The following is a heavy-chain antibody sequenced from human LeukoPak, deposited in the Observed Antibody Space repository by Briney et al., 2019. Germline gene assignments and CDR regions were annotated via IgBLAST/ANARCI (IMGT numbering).Heavy chain of an antibody. CDR3: AKYRVVVPAAIPPAEYFQH. Sequence: HPGGSLRLSCAASGFTFSSYAMSWVRQAPGKGLEWVSAISGSGGSTYYADSVKGRFTISRDNSKNTLYLQMNSLRAKDTAVYYCAKYRVVVPAAIPPAEYFQHWGQGTLVTVSS. D-gene: IGHD2-2*02. CDR1: GFTFSSYA. V-gene: IGHV3-23*01. CDR2: ISGSGGST. J-gene: IGHJ1*01.